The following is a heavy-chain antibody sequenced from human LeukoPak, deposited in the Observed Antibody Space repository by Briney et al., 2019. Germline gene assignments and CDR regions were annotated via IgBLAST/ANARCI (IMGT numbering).Heavy chain of an antibody. J-gene: IGHJ4*02. D-gene: IGHD5-24*01. CDR3: AREIEMAVDY. V-gene: IGHV4-34*01. CDR2: INHSGST. Sequence: PSETLSLTCAVYGGSFSGHYWRWIRQPPGKGLEWIGEINHSGSTNYNPSLKGRVTISIDTSKNQFSLKLSSVTSADTAVYYCAREIEMAVDYWGQGTLVTVSS. CDR1: GGSFSGHY.